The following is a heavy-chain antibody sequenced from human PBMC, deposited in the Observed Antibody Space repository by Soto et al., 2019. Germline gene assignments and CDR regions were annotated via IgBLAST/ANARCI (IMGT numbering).Heavy chain of an antibody. V-gene: IGHV4-34*01. J-gene: IGHJ5*02. D-gene: IGHD2-2*01. CDR2: INHSGST. CDR1: GGSFSGYY. CDR3: ARGLNIVVVPAAINVPNWFDP. Sequence: PSETLSLTCAVYGGSFSGYYWSWIRQPPGKGLEWIGEINHSGSTNYNPSLKSRVTISVDTSKNQFSLKLSSVTAADTAVYYCARGLNIVVVPAAINVPNWFDPWGQGTLVTVS.